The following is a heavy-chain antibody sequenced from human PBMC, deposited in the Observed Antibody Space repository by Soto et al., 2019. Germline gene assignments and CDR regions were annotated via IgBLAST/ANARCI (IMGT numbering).Heavy chain of an antibody. CDR3: ARDNAEFGALSAGDS. Sequence: GASVKVSCKASGYTFTSYGISWVRQAPGQGLEWMGWISAYNGNTNYAQKLQGRVTMTTDTSTSTAYMELRSLRSDDTAVYYCARDNAEFGALSAGDSWGQRTPVTVSS. D-gene: IGHD3-10*01. V-gene: IGHV1-18*01. CDR2: ISAYNGNT. CDR1: GYTFTSYG. J-gene: IGHJ4*02.